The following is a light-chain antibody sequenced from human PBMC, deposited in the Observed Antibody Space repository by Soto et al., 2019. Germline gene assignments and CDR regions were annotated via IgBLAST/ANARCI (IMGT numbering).Light chain of an antibody. V-gene: IGLV2-14*01. CDR1: SSDVGGYNY. J-gene: IGLJ3*02. CDR2: EVS. Sequence: QSVLTQPASVSGSPGQSITISCTGTSSDVGGYNYVSWYQQHPGKAPKLMIYEVSNRPSGVSNRFSGSKSGNTASLTISGLQEEDEADYYCSSYTSSSTPWVFGGGTKVTVL. CDR3: SSYTSSSTPWV.